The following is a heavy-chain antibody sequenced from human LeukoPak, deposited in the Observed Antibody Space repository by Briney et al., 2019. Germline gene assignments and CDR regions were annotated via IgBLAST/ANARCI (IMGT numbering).Heavy chain of an antibody. CDR1: GGSISSSSYY. V-gene: IGHV4-39*07. Sequence: SETLSLTCTVSGGSISSSSYYWGWIRQPPGKGLEWIGSIYYSGSTYYNPSLKSRVTISVDTSKNQFSLKLSSVTAADTAVYYCARTSYYYYYMDVWGKGTTVTVSS. CDR3: ARTSYYYYYMDV. CDR2: IYYSGST. J-gene: IGHJ6*03.